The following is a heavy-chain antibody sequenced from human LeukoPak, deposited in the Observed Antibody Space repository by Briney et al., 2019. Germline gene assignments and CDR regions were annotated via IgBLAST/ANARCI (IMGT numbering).Heavy chain of an antibody. CDR2: IGYDGSNR. CDR1: GFTFSSYG. J-gene: IGHJ4*02. CDR3: ASDPYSSGWYPKGNYFDY. Sequence: GGSLRLSCAASGFTFSSYGMRWVRQAPGKGLEWVAVIGYDGSNRYYADSVKGRFTISRDNSKNTLYLQMNSLRAADTAVYSCASDPYSSGWYPKGNYFDYWGQGTLVTVSS. V-gene: IGHV3-33*01. D-gene: IGHD6-19*01.